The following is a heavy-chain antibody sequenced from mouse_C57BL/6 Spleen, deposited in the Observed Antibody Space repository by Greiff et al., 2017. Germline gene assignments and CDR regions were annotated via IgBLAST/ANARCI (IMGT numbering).Heavy chain of an antibody. Sequence: EVQVVESGGGLVKPGGSLKLSCAASGFTFSDYGMHWVRQAPEKGLEWVAYISSGSSTIYYADTVKGRFTISRDNAKKTLFLQRTSLRSEDTAMYYCARSAHYYSYWYCDVWGTGTTVTVSS. J-gene: IGHJ1*03. CDR1: GFTFSDYG. V-gene: IGHV5-17*01. CDR2: ISSGSSTI. D-gene: IGHD2-12*01. CDR3: ARSAHYYSYWYCDV.